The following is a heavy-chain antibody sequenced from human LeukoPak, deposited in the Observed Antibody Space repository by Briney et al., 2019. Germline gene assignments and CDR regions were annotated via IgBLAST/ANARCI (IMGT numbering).Heavy chain of an antibody. CDR3: ASLRFLEWLTAFDI. CDR2: IIPIFGTA. V-gene: IGHV1-69*05. Sequence: SVKVSCKAPGGTFSSYAISWVRQAPGQGLEWMGGIIPIFGTANYAQKFQGGVTITTDESTSTAYMELSSLRSEDTAVYYCASLRFLEWLTAFDIWGQGTMVTVSS. J-gene: IGHJ3*02. D-gene: IGHD3-3*01. CDR1: GGTFSSYA.